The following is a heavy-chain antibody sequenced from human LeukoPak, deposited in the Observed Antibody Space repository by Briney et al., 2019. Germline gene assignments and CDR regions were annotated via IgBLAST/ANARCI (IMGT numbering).Heavy chain of an antibody. CDR3: ARGREVVDY. Sequence: SETLSLTCAVYGGSFSGYYWSWIRQHPGKGLEWIGYIYYSGSTYYNPSLKSRVTISVDTSKNQFSLKLSSVTAADTAVYYCARGREVVDYWGQGTLVTVSS. CDR2: IYYSGST. CDR1: GGSFSGYY. V-gene: IGHV4-31*11. J-gene: IGHJ4*02. D-gene: IGHD1-26*01.